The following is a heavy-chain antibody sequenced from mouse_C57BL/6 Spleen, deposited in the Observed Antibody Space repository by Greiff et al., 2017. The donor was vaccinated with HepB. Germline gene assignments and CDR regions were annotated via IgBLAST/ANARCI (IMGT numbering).Heavy chain of an antibody. CDR2: IDPSDSYT. V-gene: IGHV1-59*01. Sequence: QVQLQQPGAELVRPGTSVKLSCKASGYTFTSYWMHWVKQRPGQGLEWIGVIDPSDSYTNYNQKFKGKSTLTVATSSSPAYMQLSSLTSEDSAVYYCARGGGSSGSFAYWGQGTLVTVSA. CDR3: ARGGGSSGSFAY. J-gene: IGHJ3*01. CDR1: GYTFTSYW. D-gene: IGHD3-2*02.